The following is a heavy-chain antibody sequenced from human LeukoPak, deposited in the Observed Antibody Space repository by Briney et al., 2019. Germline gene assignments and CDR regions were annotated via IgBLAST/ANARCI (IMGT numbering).Heavy chain of an antibody. V-gene: IGHV3-48*01. CDR3: ARGVPDAIGYFQH. CDR2: ISSSSSTI. J-gene: IGHJ1*01. Sequence: GGSLRLSCAASGFTFSSYSMNWVRQAPGKGLEWVSYISSSSSTIYYADSVKGRFTISRDNAKNSLYLQMNSLRAEDTAVYYCARGVPDAIGYFQHWGQGTLVTVSS. CDR1: GFTFSSYS. D-gene: IGHD2-2*01.